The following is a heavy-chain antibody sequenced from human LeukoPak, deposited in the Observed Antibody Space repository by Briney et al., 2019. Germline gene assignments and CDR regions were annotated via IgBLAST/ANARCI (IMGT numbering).Heavy chain of an antibody. CDR2: IGISSNKI. J-gene: IGHJ3*02. CDR1: GFTLRSYT. D-gene: IGHD6-13*01. Sequence: GGSLRLSCAASGFTLRSYTMNWVRQAPGKGLEWVSSIGISSNKIYYADSVKGRFIISRDNAKNSVYLQMNSLRAEDTAVYYCARPGSSNWYDGFDIWGQGTTVTVSS. V-gene: IGHV3-21*01. CDR3: ARPGSSNWYDGFDI.